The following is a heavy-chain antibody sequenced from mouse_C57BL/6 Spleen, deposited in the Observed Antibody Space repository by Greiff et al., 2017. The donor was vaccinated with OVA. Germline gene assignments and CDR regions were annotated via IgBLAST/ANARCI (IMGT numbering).Heavy chain of an antibody. Sequence: VQLQQSGPELVKPGASVKISCKASGYTFTDYYMNWVKQSHGKSLEWIGDINPNNGGTSYNQKFKGKATLTVDKSSSTAYMELRSLTSEDSAVYYCARFYDYDGHYYAMDYWGQGTSVTVSS. D-gene: IGHD2-4*01. CDR2: INPNNGGT. V-gene: IGHV1-26*01. J-gene: IGHJ4*01. CDR1: GYTFTDYY. CDR3: ARFYDYDGHYYAMDY.